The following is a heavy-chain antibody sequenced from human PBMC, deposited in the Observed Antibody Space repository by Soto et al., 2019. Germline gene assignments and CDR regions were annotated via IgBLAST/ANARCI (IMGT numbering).Heavy chain of an antibody. V-gene: IGHV4-30-4*01. Sequence: SETLSLTCTVSGGSISSGDYSWSWVRQSPGKGLEWIGHIYNSGITYYNPSLKSRVVISIDTSRNQFSLRLNSLTAADRAVYYCARRQCGFSFFGVPRDRFAYWGQGTLVLGSS. CDR3: ARRQCGFSFFGVPRDRFAY. D-gene: IGHD2-21*01. CDR1: GGSISSGDYS. CDR2: IYNSGIT. J-gene: IGHJ1*01.